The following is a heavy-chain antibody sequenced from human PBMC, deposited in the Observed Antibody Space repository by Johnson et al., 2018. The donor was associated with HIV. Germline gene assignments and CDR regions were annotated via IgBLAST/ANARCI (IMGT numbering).Heavy chain of an antibody. V-gene: IGHV3-33*08. CDR1: RFTFSSYA. D-gene: IGHD4-23*01. J-gene: IGHJ3*02. Sequence: QVQLVESGGGVVQPGRSLRLSCAASRFTFSSYAMHWVRQAPGKGLEWVALIWYDGSNKYYAESVKGRFTISRENAKNSLSLQMNSLRAGDTAVYYCARGDYGGNLDAFDIWGQGTMVTVSS. CDR2: IWYDGSNK. CDR3: ARGDYGGNLDAFDI.